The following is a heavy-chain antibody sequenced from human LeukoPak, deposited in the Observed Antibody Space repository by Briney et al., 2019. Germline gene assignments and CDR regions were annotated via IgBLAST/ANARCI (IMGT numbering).Heavy chain of an antibody. CDR1: GFTFSSYG. D-gene: IGHD3-3*01. CDR2: IRYDGSNK. CDR3: ASSEDPRSVFQH. Sequence: GGSLRLSCAASGFTFSSYGMHWVRQAPGKGLEWVAFIRYDGSNKYYADSVKGRFTISRDNSKNTLYLQMNSLRAEDTAVYYCASSEDPRSVFQHWGQGTLVTVSS. J-gene: IGHJ1*01. V-gene: IGHV3-30*02.